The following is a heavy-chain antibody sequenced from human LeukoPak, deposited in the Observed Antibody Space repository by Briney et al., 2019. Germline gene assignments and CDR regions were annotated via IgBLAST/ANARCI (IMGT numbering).Heavy chain of an antibody. V-gene: IGHV1-69*04. J-gene: IGHJ3*02. D-gene: IGHD2-15*01. CDR1: GGTFSSYA. Sequence: GASVKVSCKASGGTFSSYAISWVRQAPGQGLEWMGRIIPILGIANYAQKFQGRVTITADKSTSTAYMELSSLRSEDTAVYYCASIVVVVAARNAFDIWGQGTMVTVSS. CDR3: ASIVVVVAARNAFDI. CDR2: IIPILGIA.